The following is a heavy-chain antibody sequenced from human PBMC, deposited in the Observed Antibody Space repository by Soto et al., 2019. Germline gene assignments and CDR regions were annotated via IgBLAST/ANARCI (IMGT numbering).Heavy chain of an antibody. CDR3: AKDRQYRSYYESAGHYND. V-gene: IGHV3-23*01. Sequence: EVQLLESGGGLVQPGGSLRLTCVGSGFTFRNQDMRWVRQAPGKGREWVSGISARGGVTYYADSVKGRFTISRDNSKNTLYLQMNNLRANDTAVYYCAKDRQYRSYYESAGHYNDWGQGTLVTVSS. J-gene: IGHJ4*02. CDR1: GFTFRNQD. CDR2: ISARGGVT. D-gene: IGHD3-22*01.